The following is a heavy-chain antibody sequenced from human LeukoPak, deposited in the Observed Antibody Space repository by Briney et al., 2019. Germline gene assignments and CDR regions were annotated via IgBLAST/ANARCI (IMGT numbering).Heavy chain of an antibody. J-gene: IGHJ4*02. CDR1: GYTFTSYD. D-gene: IGHD3-22*01. CDR2: MNPNSGNT. Sequence: ASVKVSCKASGYTFTSYDINWVRQATGQGLEWMGWMNPNSGNTNYAQKLQGRVTMTIDTSTSTAYMELRSLRSDDTAVYYCARGRLYYYDSSGPYGYWGQGTLVTVSS. V-gene: IGHV1-8*01. CDR3: ARGRLYYYDSSGPYGY.